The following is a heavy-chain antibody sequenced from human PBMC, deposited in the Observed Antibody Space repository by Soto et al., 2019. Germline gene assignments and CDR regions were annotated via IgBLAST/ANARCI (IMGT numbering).Heavy chain of an antibody. D-gene: IGHD3-10*01. Sequence: QLQLQESGPGLVKPSETLSLTCTVSGGSISSTSYYWGWIRQPPGKGLEWIGSIYYSGTTYYNPSLKSRVTISVDTSKNQFSLKLSSVTAADTAVHYCASVKTGSGPFDYWGQGTLVTVSS. CDR2: IYYSGTT. CDR1: GGSISSTSYY. J-gene: IGHJ4*02. CDR3: ASVKTGSGPFDY. V-gene: IGHV4-39*01.